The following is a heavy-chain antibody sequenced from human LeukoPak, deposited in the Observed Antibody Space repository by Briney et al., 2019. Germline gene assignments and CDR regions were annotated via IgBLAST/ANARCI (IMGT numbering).Heavy chain of an antibody. Sequence: GGSLRLSCAASGFTFSTYWMSWVRQAPGEGLEWVANIKQDGSEKYYVDSVKGRFTISRDNTKNSLYLQMSSLRAEDTAVYYCARTRRYSTSLNYYYDMDVWGQGTTVTVSS. D-gene: IGHD6-6*01. CDR3: ARTRRYSTSLNYYYDMDV. J-gene: IGHJ6*02. V-gene: IGHV3-7*01. CDR2: IKQDGSEK. CDR1: GFTFSTYW.